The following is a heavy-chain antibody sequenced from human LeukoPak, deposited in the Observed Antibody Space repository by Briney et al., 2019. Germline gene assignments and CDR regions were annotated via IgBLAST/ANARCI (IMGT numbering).Heavy chain of an antibody. V-gene: IGHV3-21*01. J-gene: IGHJ5*02. Sequence: GGSLRLSCAASGFTFNNYEMNWVRQAPGKGLEWVSSINSDSIWIYYADSVRGRFTISRDNTRNSLYLQMNSLRVEDTAVYYCARDAGGRTQREGWFDPWGQGTLVTVSS. CDR2: INSDSIWI. CDR3: ARDAGGRTQREGWFDP. CDR1: GFTFNNYE. D-gene: IGHD1-26*01.